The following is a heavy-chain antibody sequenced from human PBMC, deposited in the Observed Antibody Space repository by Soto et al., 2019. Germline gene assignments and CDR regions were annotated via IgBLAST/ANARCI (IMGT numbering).Heavy chain of an antibody. Sequence: VQLVESGGGLVQPGGSLRLSCAASGFTCSDYYIDWVRQAPGKGPEWVGRSKNTAKNYATEYAASVNGRFTISRDNSKNSVFLDLNSLKTEDTAVYYCTRGSSGQDYANYYGMDVWGQGATVTVSS. J-gene: IGHJ6*02. CDR1: GFTCSDYY. D-gene: IGHD6-19*01. CDR2: SKNTAKNYAT. CDR3: TRGSSGQDYANYYGMDV. V-gene: IGHV3-72*01.